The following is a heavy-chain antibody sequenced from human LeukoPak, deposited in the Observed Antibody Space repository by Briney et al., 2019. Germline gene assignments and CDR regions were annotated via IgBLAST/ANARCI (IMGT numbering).Heavy chain of an antibody. V-gene: IGHV3-9*01. CDR1: GFTFDDYA. CDR3: AKDTTLHYSGSLDY. D-gene: IGHD6-19*01. CDR2: LTWNSGTM. Sequence: GRSLRLSCAASGFTFDDYAMHWVRQAPGKGLEWVSGLTWNSGTMGYADSVKGRFTISRDNAKNSLYLQMNSVRADDTALYYCAKDTTLHYSGSLDYWGQGTLVTVSS. J-gene: IGHJ4*02.